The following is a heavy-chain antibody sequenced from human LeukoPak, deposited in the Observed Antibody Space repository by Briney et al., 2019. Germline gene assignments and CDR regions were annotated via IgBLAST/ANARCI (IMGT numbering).Heavy chain of an antibody. Sequence: SETLSLTCTVSGGSISSYYWSWIRQPPGKGLEWIGYIYYSGSTNYNPSLKSRVTISVDTSKNQFSLKLSSVTAANTAVYYCARGYSSSWYDYYGMDVWGQGTTVTVSS. J-gene: IGHJ6*02. V-gene: IGHV4-59*01. CDR3: ARGYSSSWYDYYGMDV. D-gene: IGHD6-13*01. CDR1: GGSISSYY. CDR2: IYYSGST.